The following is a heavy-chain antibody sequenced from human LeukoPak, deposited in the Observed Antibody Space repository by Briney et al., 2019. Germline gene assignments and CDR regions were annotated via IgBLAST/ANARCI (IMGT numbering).Heavy chain of an antibody. V-gene: IGHV3-23*01. CDR3: ASKIHPSAFDI. CDR1: GFIFRSYA. Sequence: GGSLRLSCVGSGFIFRSYAVTWVRQAPGKGLEWVSSITANGDRIYYDDSVKGRFTISRDNSKNTLFLQMSSLRAEDTAVYYCASKIHPSAFDIWGQGTMVTVSS. CDR2: ITANGDRI. D-gene: IGHD5-18*01. J-gene: IGHJ3*02.